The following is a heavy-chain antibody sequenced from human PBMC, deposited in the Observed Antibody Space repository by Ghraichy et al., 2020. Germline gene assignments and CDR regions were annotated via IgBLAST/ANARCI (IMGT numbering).Heavy chain of an antibody. Sequence: SETLSLTCSVSGGSLTSHYWSWIRQAPGKRLEWIGDIDYMGSVTFNPSLKSRVTISMDTSKSHFSLELTSVTAADRAVYFCARSKWVTKWFDSWGRGIVVTVSS. V-gene: IGHV4-59*11. CDR2: IDYMGSV. CDR3: ARSKWVTKWFDS. D-gene: IGHD1-26*01. J-gene: IGHJ5*01. CDR1: GGSLTSHY.